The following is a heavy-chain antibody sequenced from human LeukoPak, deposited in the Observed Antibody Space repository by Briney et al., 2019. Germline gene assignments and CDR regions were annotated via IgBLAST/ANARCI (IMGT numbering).Heavy chain of an antibody. Sequence: ASVKVSCKASGYTFTGYYMHWVRQAPGQGLEWMGWINPNSGGTNYAQKFQGRVTMTRGTSISTAYMELSRLRSDDTAVYYCARVDSSSWYPPLFDYWGQGTLVTVSS. CDR1: GYTFTGYY. CDR3: ARVDSSSWYPPLFDY. V-gene: IGHV1-2*02. D-gene: IGHD6-13*01. J-gene: IGHJ4*02. CDR2: INPNSGGT.